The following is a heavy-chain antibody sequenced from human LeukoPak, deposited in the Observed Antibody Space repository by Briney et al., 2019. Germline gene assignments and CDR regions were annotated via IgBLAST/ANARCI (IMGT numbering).Heavy chain of an antibody. CDR3: ARDRPNYYGSDGHYYRRDGDY. CDR1: GFTFSIYA. CDR2: ITSRGEST. J-gene: IGHJ4*02. D-gene: IGHD3-22*01. Sequence: GGSLRLSCAASGFTFSIYAMSWVRQAPGKGLQWVSSITSRGESTWYVDSVKGRFTITRDNSENTLYLQMHSLRSEDTAVYYCARDRPNYYGSDGHYYRRDGDYWGRGTLVSVSS. V-gene: IGHV3-23*01.